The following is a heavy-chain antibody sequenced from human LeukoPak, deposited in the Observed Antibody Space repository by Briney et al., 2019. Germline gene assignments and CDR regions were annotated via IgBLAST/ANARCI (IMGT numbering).Heavy chain of an antibody. D-gene: IGHD1-26*01. CDR3: AIRDYSGSYY. Sequence: GRSLRLSCAASGFTFSSYGMHWVRQAPGKGLEWVAVISYDGSNKYYADSVKGRFTISRDNSKNTLHLQMNSLRAEDTAVYYCAIRDYSGSYYWGQGTLVTVSS. V-gene: IGHV3-30*03. CDR1: GFTFSSYG. J-gene: IGHJ4*02. CDR2: ISYDGSNK.